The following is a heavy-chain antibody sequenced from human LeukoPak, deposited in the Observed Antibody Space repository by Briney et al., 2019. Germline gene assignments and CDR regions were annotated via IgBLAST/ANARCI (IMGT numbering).Heavy chain of an antibody. CDR3: ARGADSSGYYSIFYFDY. J-gene: IGHJ4*02. Sequence: TSETLSLTCTVSGGSISSYYWNWIRQPPGKGLEWIGYIYYSGSTNYDPSLKSRVTISVDTSKNQFSLKLSSVTAADTAVYYCARGADSSGYYSIFYFDYWGQGTLVTVSS. V-gene: IGHV4-59*01. D-gene: IGHD3-22*01. CDR1: GGSISSYY. CDR2: IYYSGST.